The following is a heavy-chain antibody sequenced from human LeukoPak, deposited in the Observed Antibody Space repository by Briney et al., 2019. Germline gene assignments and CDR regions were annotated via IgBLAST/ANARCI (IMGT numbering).Heavy chain of an antibody. CDR3: ARQANYYDSSGYLDY. CDR1: GFTVSSNY. J-gene: IGHJ4*02. D-gene: IGHD3-22*01. V-gene: IGHV3-53*01. Sequence: PGGSLRLSCAASGFTVSSNYMSWVRQAPGKGLEWVSVIYSGGSTYYADSVKGRFTISRDNSKNTLYLQMNSLRAEDTAVYYCARQANYYDSSGYLDYWGQGTLVTVSS. CDR2: IYSGGST.